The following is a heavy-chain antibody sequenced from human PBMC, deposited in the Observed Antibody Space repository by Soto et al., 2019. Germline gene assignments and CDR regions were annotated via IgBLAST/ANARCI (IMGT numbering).Heavy chain of an antibody. CDR2: ITATGDTT. J-gene: IGHJ5*02. D-gene: IGHD3-22*01. Sequence: EVQLLESGGGLVQPGGSLRLSCAASGFTFSRFAMSWVRQAPGKGLEWVSGITATGDTTYYVDSVKGRFTISRHNAQNTLYLEMYSLRDEDTAVYYCARDPLLYDSNWYPNWFGPWGQGTLVTVSS. CDR1: GFTFSRFA. V-gene: IGHV3-23*01. CDR3: ARDPLLYDSNWYPNWFGP.